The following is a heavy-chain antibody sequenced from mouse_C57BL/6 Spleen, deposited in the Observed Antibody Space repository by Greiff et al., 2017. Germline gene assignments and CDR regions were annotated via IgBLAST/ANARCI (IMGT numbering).Heavy chain of an antibody. CDR3: ARKSPHYRLDY. V-gene: IGHV2-9-1*01. CDR1: GFSLTSYA. J-gene: IGHJ2*01. Sequence: VMLVESGPGLVAPSQSLSITCTVSGFSLTSYAISWVRQPPGKGLEWLGVIWTGGGTNYNSALKSRLSISKDNAKSQFFLKMISLQTDDTAKYYCARKSPHYRLDYWGQGTTLTVSS. D-gene: IGHD1-2*01. CDR2: IWTGGGT.